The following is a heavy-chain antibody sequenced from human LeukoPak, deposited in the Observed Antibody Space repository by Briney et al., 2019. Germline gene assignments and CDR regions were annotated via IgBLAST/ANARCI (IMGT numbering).Heavy chain of an antibody. CDR3: ARDRRGDGYAGY. J-gene: IGHJ4*02. CDR1: GGAFSSYA. CDR2: IIPIFGTA. D-gene: IGHD5-12*01. V-gene: IGHV1-69*01. Sequence: SVKVSCKASGGAFSSYAIRWVRQAPGQGLEWMGGIIPIFGTANDAQKFQGRVTITADESTSTAYMELSSPRSEDTAVYYCARDRRGDGYAGYWGQGTLVTVSS.